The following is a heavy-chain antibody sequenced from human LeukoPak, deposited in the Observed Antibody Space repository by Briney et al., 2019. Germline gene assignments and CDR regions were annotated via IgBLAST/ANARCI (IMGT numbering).Heavy chain of an antibody. J-gene: IGHJ3*02. D-gene: IGHD3-10*01. CDR2: ISSSGSTI. CDR1: GFTFSDYY. V-gene: IGHV3-11*04. Sequence: PGGSLRLXCAASGFTFSDYYMSWIRRAPGKGLESVSYISSSGSTIYYADSVKGRFTISRDNAKNSLYLQMNSLRAEDTAVYYCARSPPSGWFGACHIWGQGTMVTVSS. CDR3: ARSPPSGWFGACHI.